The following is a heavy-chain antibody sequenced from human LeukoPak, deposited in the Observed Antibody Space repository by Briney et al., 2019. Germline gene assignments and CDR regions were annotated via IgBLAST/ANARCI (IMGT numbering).Heavy chain of an antibody. CDR3: ARRRGPDTAMENYFDY. D-gene: IGHD5-18*01. V-gene: IGHV4-59*08. Sequence: PSETLSLTCTVSGGSISCYYWSWIRQPPGKGLAWIGYIYYSGSTNYNPSLKSRVTISVDTSKNQFSLKLSSVTAADTAVYYCARRRGPDTAMENYFDYWGQGTLVTVSS. CDR1: GGSISCYY. J-gene: IGHJ4*02. CDR2: IYYSGST.